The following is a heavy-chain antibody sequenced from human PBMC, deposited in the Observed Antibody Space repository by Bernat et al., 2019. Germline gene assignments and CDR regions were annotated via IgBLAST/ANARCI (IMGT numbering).Heavy chain of an antibody. CDR2: IWYDGSNK. Sequence: QVQLVESGGGVVQPGRSLRLSCAASGFTFSSYGMHWVRQAPGKGLEWVAVIWYDGSNKYYADSVKGRFTISRDNSKNTLYLQMNSLRAEDTAVYYCAGGAHYYDSSGYPLDYWGQGTLVTVSS. J-gene: IGHJ4*02. D-gene: IGHD3-22*01. CDR1: GFTFSSYG. V-gene: IGHV3-33*01. CDR3: AGGAHYYDSSGYPLDY.